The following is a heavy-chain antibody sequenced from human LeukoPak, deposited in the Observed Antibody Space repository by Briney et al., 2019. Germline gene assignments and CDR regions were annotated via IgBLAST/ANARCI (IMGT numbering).Heavy chain of an antibody. CDR1: GYTFTSYD. CDR3: ARRDFYCSSTSCGNDAFDI. J-gene: IGHJ3*02. CDR2: MNPNSGNT. V-gene: IGHV1-8*03. D-gene: IGHD2-2*01. Sequence: GASVKVSCKASGYTFTSYDINWVRQATGQGLEWMGWMNPNSGNTGYAQKFQGRVTITRNTSISTAYMELSSLRSEDTAVYYCARRDFYCSSTSCGNDAFDIWGQGTMVAVSS.